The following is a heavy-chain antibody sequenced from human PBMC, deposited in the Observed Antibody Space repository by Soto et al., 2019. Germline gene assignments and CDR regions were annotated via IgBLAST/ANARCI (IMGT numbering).Heavy chain of an antibody. D-gene: IGHD1-7*01. CDR2: SSATGAGT. Sequence: EVQLLESGGGLVQPGGSLRLSCAASGFTFSGYGMTWVRQAPGKGLEWVSFSSATGAGTYYADSAKGRFTISRDNSKNTLYLQMTSLRADDTAVYYCAKDRRAGGNYGFYSDFWGQGALVIVSS. J-gene: IGHJ4*02. CDR1: GFTFSGYG. CDR3: AKDRRAGGNYGFYSDF. V-gene: IGHV3-23*01.